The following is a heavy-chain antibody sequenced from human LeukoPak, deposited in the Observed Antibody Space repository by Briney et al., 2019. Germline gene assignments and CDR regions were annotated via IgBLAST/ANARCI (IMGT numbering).Heavy chain of an antibody. D-gene: IGHD4-23*01. Sequence: GASVKVSCKASGGTFSSYAISWVRQAPGQGLEWMGGIIPIFGTANYAQKFQGRVTITADESTSTAYMELSSLRSEDTAVYYCARPVTPYYYYYGMDVWGQGTTVTVSS. V-gene: IGHV1-69*13. CDR3: ARPVTPYYYYYGMDV. J-gene: IGHJ6*02. CDR2: IIPIFGTA. CDR1: GGTFSSYA.